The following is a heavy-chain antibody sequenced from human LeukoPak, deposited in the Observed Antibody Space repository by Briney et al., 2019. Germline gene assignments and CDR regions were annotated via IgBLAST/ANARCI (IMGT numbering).Heavy chain of an antibody. CDR2: IRYDGNNK. D-gene: IGHD6-19*01. CDR1: GFTFSSNG. J-gene: IGHJ4*02. Sequence: GGSLRLSCAASGFTFSSNGMHWVRQAPGKGLEWVAFIRYDGNNKYYADSVRGRFTISRDNSKNTLYLQMNSLRPEDTAVYYCLTDAVAGTIDWGQGTLVTVSS. V-gene: IGHV3-30*02. CDR3: LTDAVAGTID.